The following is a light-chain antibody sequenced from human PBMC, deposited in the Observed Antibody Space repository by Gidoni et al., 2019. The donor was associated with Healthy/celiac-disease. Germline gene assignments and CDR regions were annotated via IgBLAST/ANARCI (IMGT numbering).Light chain of an antibody. CDR1: QSVSSN. Sequence: DIVLTHSPATLSVSPWERATLSCRASQSVSSNLAWYQQKPGQAPRLLIYGASTRATGIPARFSGSGSGTEFTLTISSLQSEDFAVYYCQQYNNWPPWTFGQGTKVEIK. CDR3: QQYNNWPPWT. J-gene: IGKJ1*01. V-gene: IGKV3-15*01. CDR2: GAS.